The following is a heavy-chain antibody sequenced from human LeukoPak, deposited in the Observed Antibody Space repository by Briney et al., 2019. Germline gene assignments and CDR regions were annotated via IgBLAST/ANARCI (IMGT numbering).Heavy chain of an antibody. J-gene: IGHJ5*02. CDR2: IRSDGSNK. V-gene: IGHV3-30*02. CDR3: AKCRGWYWDWLDP. D-gene: IGHD6-19*01. CDR1: GFTFSSYG. Sequence: GGSLRLSCAASGFTFSSYGMHWVRQAPGKGLEWVAFIRSDGSNKYYADSVRGRFTISRDNSKNTLYLQMNSLRAEDTAVYYCAKCRGWYWDWLDPWGQGTLVTVSS.